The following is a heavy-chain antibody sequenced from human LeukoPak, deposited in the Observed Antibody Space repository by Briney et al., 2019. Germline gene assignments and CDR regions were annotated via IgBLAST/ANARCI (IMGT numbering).Heavy chain of an antibody. CDR1: GGSISSGDYY. CDR2: IYYSGST. V-gene: IGHV4-30-4*01. Sequence: PSQTLSLTCTVSGGSISSGDYYWSWIRQSPGKGLEWIGYIYYSGSTYYNPSLKSRVTISVDTSKNQFSLKLSSVTAADTAVYYCAREVAVAGKGDYYFDYWGQGTLVTVSS. D-gene: IGHD6-19*01. CDR3: AREVAVAGKGDYYFDY. J-gene: IGHJ4*02.